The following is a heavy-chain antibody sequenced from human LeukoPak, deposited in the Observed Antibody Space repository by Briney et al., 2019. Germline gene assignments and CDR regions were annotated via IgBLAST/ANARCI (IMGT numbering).Heavy chain of an antibody. V-gene: IGHV3-30*18. Sequence: VGSLRLSCAASGFTFISYGMHWVRQAPGKGLEWVAVISYDGSNKYYADSVKGRFTISRDNSKNTLYLQMNSLRAEVTAVYYCAKDLSPFSSWVGNFHYYGMDVWGQGTTVTVSS. D-gene: IGHD6-13*01. CDR2: ISYDGSNK. J-gene: IGHJ6*02. CDR3: AKDLSPFSSWVGNFHYYGMDV. CDR1: GFTFISYG.